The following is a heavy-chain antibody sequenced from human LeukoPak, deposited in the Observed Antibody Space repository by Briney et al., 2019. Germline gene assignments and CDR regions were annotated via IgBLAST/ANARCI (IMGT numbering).Heavy chain of an antibody. CDR1: GDSISHYF. V-gene: IGHV4-59*01. J-gene: IGHJ4*02. CDR2: MYFNGSIYHSGST. CDR3: ARSGGVVPAAIMFYDYIWGSYRQPYYFDY. Sequence: SETLSLTCTVYGDSISHYFWNWIRQPPGKGLEWIGYMYFNGSIYHSGSTAYNPSLKSRVTISLDSSKKQFSLHLTSVTAADTAIYYCARSGGVVPAAIMFYDYIWGSYRQPYYFDYWGQGTLVTVSS. D-gene: IGHD3-16*02.